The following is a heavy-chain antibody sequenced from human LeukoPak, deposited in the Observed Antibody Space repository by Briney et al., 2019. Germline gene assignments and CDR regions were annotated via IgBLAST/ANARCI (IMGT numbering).Heavy chain of an antibody. D-gene: IGHD1-26*01. V-gene: IGHV3-23*01. CDR1: GFTFSSYG. CDR2: ISGSGGST. Sequence: GGTLRLSCAASGFTFSSYGMSWVRQAPGKGLEWVSAISGSGGSTYYADSVKGRFTISRDNSKNTLYLQMNSLRAEGMALYYCVKDMYSGSYYYFDYWGQGTLVTVSS. CDR3: VKDMYSGSYYYFDY. J-gene: IGHJ4*02.